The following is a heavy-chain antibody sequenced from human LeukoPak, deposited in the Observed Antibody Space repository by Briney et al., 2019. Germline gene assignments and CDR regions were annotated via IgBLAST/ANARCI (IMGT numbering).Heavy chain of an antibody. CDR3: VRDNPRCCGVVPANIDDL. V-gene: IGHV3-66*01. Sequence: PGGSLRLSCAASGFTVSSNYMSWVRQAPGKGLEWVSVIYSGGNTYYADSVKGRFTISRDHSQNTLYLQMNSLRVEDTAVYYCVRDNPRCCGVVPANIDDLWGQGTLVTVSS. CDR2: IYSGGNT. J-gene: IGHJ5*02. CDR1: GFTVSSNY. D-gene: IGHD2-21*02.